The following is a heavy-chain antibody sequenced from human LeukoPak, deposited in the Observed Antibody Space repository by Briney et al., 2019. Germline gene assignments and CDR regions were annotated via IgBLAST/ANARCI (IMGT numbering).Heavy chain of an antibody. Sequence: GRSLRLSCAASGFTFSSYTMHWVRQAPGKGLEWVAVVSHNGPDKYYADSVKGRFTISRDNSKNTLYLQMSSLRADDTAVYYCARDVYWGQGTLVTVSS. CDR3: ARDVY. CDR2: VSHNGPDK. V-gene: IGHV3-30-3*01. J-gene: IGHJ4*02. CDR1: GFTFSSYT.